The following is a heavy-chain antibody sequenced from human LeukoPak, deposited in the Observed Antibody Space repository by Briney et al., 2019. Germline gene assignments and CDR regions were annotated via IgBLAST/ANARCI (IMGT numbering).Heavy chain of an antibody. CDR3: ARQGAAAAPPAYVDV. J-gene: IGHJ6*02. Sequence: GESLKISCKGSGYSFTSYWIGWVRQMPGKGLEWMGIIYPGDSDTRYSPSFQGQVTISADKSISTAYLQWSSLKASDTAMYYCARQGAAAAPPAYVDVWGQGTTVTVSS. CDR1: GYSFTSYW. V-gene: IGHV5-51*01. D-gene: IGHD6-13*01. CDR2: IYPGDSDT.